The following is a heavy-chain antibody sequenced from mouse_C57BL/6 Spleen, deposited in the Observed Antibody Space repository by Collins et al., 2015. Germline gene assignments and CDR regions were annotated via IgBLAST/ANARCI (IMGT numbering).Heavy chain of an antibody. CDR3: ARQIYYYGSSYGDYAMDY. CDR2: IFPGSGST. CDR1: DYY. Sequence: DYYINWVKQRPGQGLEWIGWIFPGSGSTYYNEKFKGKATLTVDKSSSTAYMLLSSLTSEDSAVYFCARQIYYYGSSYGDYAMDYWGQGTSVTVSS. V-gene: IGHV1-75*01. J-gene: IGHJ4*01. D-gene: IGHD1-1*01.